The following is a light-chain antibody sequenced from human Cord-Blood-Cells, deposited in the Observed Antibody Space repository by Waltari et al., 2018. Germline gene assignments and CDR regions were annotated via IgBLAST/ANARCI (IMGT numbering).Light chain of an antibody. J-gene: IGKJ2*03. CDR2: GAS. V-gene: IGKV3-20*01. CDR1: QSVSSSY. Sequence: EIVLTQSPGTLSLSPGERATLSCRASQSVSSSYLAWYQQKPGQAPRRLIYGASSRATGIPDRYSGIGSVTDCTLTISVLEPEVFALYYCQQCGSAPPYSCRHRTRLEI. CDR3: QQCGSAPPYS.